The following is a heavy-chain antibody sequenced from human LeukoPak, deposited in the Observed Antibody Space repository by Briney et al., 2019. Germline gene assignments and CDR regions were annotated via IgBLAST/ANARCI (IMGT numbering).Heavy chain of an antibody. CDR2: IKQDGSEK. CDR1: GFTFSGYW. D-gene: IGHD6-13*01. V-gene: IGHV3-7*01. Sequence: GGPLRLSCAASGFTFSGYWMSWVRQAPGKGLEWVANIKQDGSEKYYVDSVKGRFTISRDNAKNSLYLQMNSLRAEDTAVYYCAKDTSSSWYYYYYMDVWGKGTTVTISS. CDR3: AKDTSSSWYYYYYMDV. J-gene: IGHJ6*03.